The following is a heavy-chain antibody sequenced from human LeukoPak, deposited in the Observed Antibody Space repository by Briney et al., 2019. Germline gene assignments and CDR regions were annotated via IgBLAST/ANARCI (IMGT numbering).Heavy chain of an antibody. CDR1: GYTFTSYS. J-gene: IGHJ3*02. V-gene: IGHV1-3*01. Sequence: VASVKVSCKASGYTFTSYSLHWVRQAPGQRLEWMGWINVGNGNTKYSQKFQGRVSITRDTSARTAYMELSSLRSEDTAVYYCAREGDGDYELAFDIWGQGTMVTVSS. D-gene: IGHD4-17*01. CDR3: AREGDGDYELAFDI. CDR2: INVGNGNT.